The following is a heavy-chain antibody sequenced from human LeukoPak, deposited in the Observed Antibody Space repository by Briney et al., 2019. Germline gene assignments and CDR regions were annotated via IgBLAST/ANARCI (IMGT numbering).Heavy chain of an antibody. J-gene: IGHJ4*02. D-gene: IGHD3-3*01. CDR3: ARLGKSGYLFEY. CDR1: GDSISSSLYY. CDR2: IYYSGNT. V-gene: IGHV4-39*01. Sequence: SETLSLTCTVSGDSISSSLYYWAWIRQPPGKGLEWIGSIYYSGNTYYNPSLKSRVTISVDTSGDQFSLKLSSVTAADTAVYYCARLGKSGYLFEYWGQGTLVTVSS.